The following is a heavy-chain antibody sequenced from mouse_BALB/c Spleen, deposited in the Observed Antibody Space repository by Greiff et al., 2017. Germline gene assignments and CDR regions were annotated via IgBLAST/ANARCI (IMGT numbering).Heavy chain of an antibody. CDR3: AREENGYPY. CDR1: GYSITSGYY. J-gene: IGHJ3*01. CDR2: ISYDGSN. D-gene: IGHD2-2*01. Sequence: VQLKESGPGLVKPSQSLSLTCSVTGYSITSGYYWNWIRQFPGNKLEWMGYISYDGSNNYNPSLKNRISITRDTSKNQFFLKLNSVTTEDTATYYCAREENGYPYWGQGTLVTVSA. V-gene: IGHV3-6*02.